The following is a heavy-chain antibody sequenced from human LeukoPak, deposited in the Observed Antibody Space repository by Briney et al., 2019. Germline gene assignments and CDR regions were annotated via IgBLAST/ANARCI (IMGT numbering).Heavy chain of an antibody. CDR3: ATRPPRYSYGSRWAYNRFDP. CDR2: INHSGST. V-gene: IGHV4-34*01. D-gene: IGHD5-18*01. Sequence: PSETLSLTCAVYGGSFSGYYWSWIRQPPGKGLEWIGEINHSGSTNYNPSLKSRVTISVDTSKNQFSLKLSSVTAADTAVYYCATRPPRYSYGSRWAYNRFDPWGQGTLVTVSS. J-gene: IGHJ5*02. CDR1: GGSFSGYY.